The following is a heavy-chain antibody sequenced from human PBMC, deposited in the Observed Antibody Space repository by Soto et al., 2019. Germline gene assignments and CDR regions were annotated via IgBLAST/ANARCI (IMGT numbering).Heavy chain of an antibody. CDR1: GYTFFSYA. Sequence: KLVQSGAEVKKPGASAKVSCQTSGYTFFSYAITWVRQAPGQGLEWMGWVSGYNGHTNYAQKFQERVTMTRDISTTTVFMEVRNLRSDDTAVYYCARFLGPTSSENWFDPWGQGTLVTVSS. CDR3: ARFLGPTSSENWFDP. V-gene: IGHV1-18*01. D-gene: IGHD1-26*01. J-gene: IGHJ5*02. CDR2: VSGYNGHT.